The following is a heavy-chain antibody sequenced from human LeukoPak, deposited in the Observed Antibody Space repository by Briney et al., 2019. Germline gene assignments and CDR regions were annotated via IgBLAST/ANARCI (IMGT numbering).Heavy chain of an antibody. CDR1: GYTFADYY. V-gene: IGHV1-2*02. CDR3: ARVSTSGYRDWLDP. J-gene: IGHJ5*02. D-gene: IGHD3-9*01. CDR2: IYPKSGGT. Sequence: ASVKVSCKASGYTFADYYIHWVRQAPGQGLEWMGWIYPKSGGTDSAQKFQGRVTMTRDTSISTAYMELSRLKFDDTAVYYCARVSTSGYRDWLDPWGQGTLVTVSS.